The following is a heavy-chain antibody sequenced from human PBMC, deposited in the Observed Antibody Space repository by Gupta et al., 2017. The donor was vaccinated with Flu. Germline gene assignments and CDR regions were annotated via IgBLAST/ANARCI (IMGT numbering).Heavy chain of an antibody. CDR2: INPSGGST. J-gene: IGHJ6*02. D-gene: IGHD3-3*01. Sequence: GASVKVSCKASGYTFTSYYMHWVRQAPGQGLEWMGIINPSGGSTSYAQKFQGRVTMTRDTSTSTVYMELSSLRSEDTAVYYCARDRERITIFGVVTNRHYYYYGMDVWGQGTTVTVSS. CDR1: GYTFTSYY. CDR3: ARDRERITIFGVVTNRHYYYYGMDV. V-gene: IGHV1-46*01.